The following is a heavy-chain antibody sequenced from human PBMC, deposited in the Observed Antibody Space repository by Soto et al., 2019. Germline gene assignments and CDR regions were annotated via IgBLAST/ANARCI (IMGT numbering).Heavy chain of an antibody. J-gene: IGHJ6*02. V-gene: IGHV3-64*02. Sequence: EVQLVESGEGLVQPGGSLRLSCAASGFTFSSYAMHWVRQAPGKGLEYVSAISSNGGSTYYADSVKGRFTISRDNSKNTLYLQRGCWVAEKVVFDYCGRGGIFFFWGGYYCPSDYGMDVGGQGTPV. CDR3: GRGGIFFFWGGYYCPSDYGMDV. CDR1: GFTFSSYA. CDR2: ISSNGGST. D-gene: IGHD3-3*01.